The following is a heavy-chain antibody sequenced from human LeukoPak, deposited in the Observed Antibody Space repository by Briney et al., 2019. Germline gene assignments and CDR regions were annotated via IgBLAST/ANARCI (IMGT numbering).Heavy chain of an antibody. J-gene: IGHJ6*02. D-gene: IGHD2-2*02. Sequence: GRSLRLSCAASGFTFSSYGMHWVRQAPGKGLEWVAVIWYDGSNKYYADSVKGRFTISRDNSKNTLYLQMNSLRAEDTAVYYCAGSAYCSSTSCYNGHDAYYYYGMDVWGQGTTVTVSS. CDR1: GFTFSSYG. CDR2: IWYDGSNK. V-gene: IGHV3-33*01. CDR3: AGSAYCSSTSCYNGHDAYYYYGMDV.